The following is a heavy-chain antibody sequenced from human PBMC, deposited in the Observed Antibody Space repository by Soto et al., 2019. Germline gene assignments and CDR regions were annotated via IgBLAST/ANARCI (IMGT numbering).Heavy chain of an antibody. CDR3: ARDIVVEPYYYGMDV. D-gene: IGHD2-15*01. J-gene: IGHJ6*02. CDR1: GYTFTGYY. V-gene: IGHV1-2*02. Sequence: QVQLVQSGAEVKKPGASVKVSCKASGYTFTGYYMHWVRQAPGQGLEWMGWINPNSGGTNYAQKFQGRVTMTRDTSISTAYMELSRLRSDDTAVYYCARDIVVEPYYYGMDVWGQGTTVTVSS. CDR2: INPNSGGT.